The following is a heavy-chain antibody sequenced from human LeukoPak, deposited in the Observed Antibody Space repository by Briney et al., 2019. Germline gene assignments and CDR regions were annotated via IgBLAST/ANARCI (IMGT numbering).Heavy chain of an antibody. CDR1: GFTFSSYW. D-gene: IGHD3-3*01. J-gene: IGHJ4*02. Sequence: GGSLRLSCAASGFTFSSYWMTWVRQAPGKGLEWVANIKHDGREKYYVDSVKGRFTISRDNDKNSLFLQMNSLRAEDTAVYYCARGLRFLEWLPDYWGQGTLVTVSS. CDR2: IKHDGREK. CDR3: ARGLRFLEWLPDY. V-gene: IGHV3-7*01.